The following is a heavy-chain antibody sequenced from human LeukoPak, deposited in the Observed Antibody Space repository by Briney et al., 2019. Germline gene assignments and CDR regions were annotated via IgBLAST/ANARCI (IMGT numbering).Heavy chain of an antibody. CDR2: TIGGAGGT. CDR1: GFSFSSHG. J-gene: IGHJ4*02. D-gene: IGHD2-2*01. CDR3: AHGSMYQLDY. V-gene: IGHV3-23*01. Sequence: GGSLRLSCVASGFSFSSHGMSWVRQAPGKGLEWVSGTIGGAGGTYYADSVKGRFTISRDNSKNTLYLQMNSLRAEDTAVYYCAHGSMYQLDYWGQGTLVTVSS.